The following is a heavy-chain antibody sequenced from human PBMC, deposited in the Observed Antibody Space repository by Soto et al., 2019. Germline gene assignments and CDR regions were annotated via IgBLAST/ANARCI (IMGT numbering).Heavy chain of an antibody. J-gene: IGHJ6*02. CDR1: EGTFNSYV. V-gene: IGHV1-69*06. Sequence: QVKLVQSRAEVKKPGSSVRVSCKASEGTFNSYVVSWVRQAPGQGLQWMGGIIPLFGTTNYAHQLEGRVTISADTSTTTAYMERSGLRPGDTAVYYCARGDTIFASSERYYHYGLDVWGQGTTVIVSS. CDR2: IIPLFGTT. CDR3: ARGDTIFASSERYYHYGLDV. D-gene: IGHD3-3*01.